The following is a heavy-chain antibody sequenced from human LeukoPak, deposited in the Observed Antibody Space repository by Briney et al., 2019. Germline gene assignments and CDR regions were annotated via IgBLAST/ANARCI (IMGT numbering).Heavy chain of an antibody. D-gene: IGHD2-2*01. CDR2: IYFTGST. CDR3: AREGYASNWYAD. J-gene: IGHJ5*02. Sequence: VKPSATLSLTCTVSGGSIGSHYWSWIRQPPGKGLEWIGYIYFTGSTNYNPSLKSRVTISVATSKNQFSLNLRSVTAADTAVYYCAREGYASNWYADWGQGTLVTVSS. CDR1: GGSIGSHY. V-gene: IGHV4-59*11.